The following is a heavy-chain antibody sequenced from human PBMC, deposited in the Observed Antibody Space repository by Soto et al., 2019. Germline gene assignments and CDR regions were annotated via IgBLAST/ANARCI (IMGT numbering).Heavy chain of an antibody. CDR2: ISVTGSGT. CDR3: ARTTTTKSRDY. D-gene: IGHD4-17*01. V-gene: IGHV3-23*01. Sequence: PGGSLRLSCAASGFTFRSYDMSWVRQAPGKGLEYVSSISVTGSGTYYADSVKGRFTISRDNSKNTLYLQMNSLRVEDTAVYYCARTTTTKSRDYWGQGT. CDR1: GFTFRSYD. J-gene: IGHJ4*02.